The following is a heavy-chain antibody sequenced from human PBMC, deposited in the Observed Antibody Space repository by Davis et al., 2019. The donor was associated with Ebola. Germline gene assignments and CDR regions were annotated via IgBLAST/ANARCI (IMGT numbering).Heavy chain of an antibody. CDR2: MNPNSGNT. V-gene: IGHV1-8*01. CDR3: AGIYGDYYYYYGMDV. D-gene: IGHD4-17*01. Sequence: AASVKVSCKASGYTFTKYDIAWVRQASGQGLEWMGWMNPNSGNTGYAQKFQGRVTMTRNTSISTAYMELSSLRSEDTAVYYCAGIYGDYYYYYGMDVWGQGTTVTVSS. J-gene: IGHJ6*02. CDR1: GYTFTKYD.